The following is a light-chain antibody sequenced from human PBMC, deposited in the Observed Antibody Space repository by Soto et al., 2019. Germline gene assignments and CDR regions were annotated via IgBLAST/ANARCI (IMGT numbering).Light chain of an antibody. CDR1: QNVGTN. J-gene: IGKJ1*01. Sequence: TELTQFPATLSISPGERATLSCRASQNVGTNLAWYQQKPGQAPRLLIYGASTRAFGLPARFTGSGSGTEFTLTITSLQSEDIAVYHCQQYNNGPPWTFGQGIRVEVK. V-gene: IGKV3-15*01. CDR3: QQYNNGPPWT. CDR2: GAS.